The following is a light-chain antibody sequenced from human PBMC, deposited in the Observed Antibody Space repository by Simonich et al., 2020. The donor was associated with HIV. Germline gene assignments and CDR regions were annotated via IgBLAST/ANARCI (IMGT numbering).Light chain of an antibody. CDR1: SGHSSYA. V-gene: IGLV4-69*01. Sequence: QLVLTQSPSASASLGASVKLTCTLSSGHSSYAIAWHQQQPEKGPRYLMKLNSDGRHYKGDWIPDRFSGSSSGAERYLTISSLQSEDEADYYCQTWGTGIRVFGGGTKLTVL. CDR2: LNSDGRH. CDR3: QTWGTGIRV. J-gene: IGLJ3*02.